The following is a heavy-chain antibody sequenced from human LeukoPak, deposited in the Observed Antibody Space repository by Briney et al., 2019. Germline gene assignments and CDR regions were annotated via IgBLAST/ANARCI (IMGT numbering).Heavy chain of an antibody. V-gene: IGHV1-69*13. CDR2: IIPIFGTA. CDR3: ARGRGYCSGGSCYQIASYYFDY. D-gene: IGHD2-15*01. CDR1: GGTFSSYA. Sequence: SVKVSCKASGGTFSSYAISWVRQAPGQGLEWMGGIIPIFGTANYAQKFQGRVMITADESTSTAYMELSSLRSEDTAVYYCARGRGYCSGGSCYQIASYYFDYWGQGTLVTVSS. J-gene: IGHJ4*02.